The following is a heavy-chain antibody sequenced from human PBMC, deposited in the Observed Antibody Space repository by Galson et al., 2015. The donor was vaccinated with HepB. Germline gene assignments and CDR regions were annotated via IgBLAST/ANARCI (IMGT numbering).Heavy chain of an antibody. CDR3: ARLKISYFENNGYHFDY. CDR1: GFNFGDYC. Sequence: SLRLSCAASGFNFGDYCVSWIRQAPGKGPEWVSYISSSGKTSYYADSVKGRFTISRDNTKNSLYVQMDSLRAEDTAVYFCARLKISYFENNGYHFDYWGQGALVTVSS. D-gene: IGHD3-22*01. CDR2: ISSSGKTS. V-gene: IGHV3-11*01. J-gene: IGHJ4*02.